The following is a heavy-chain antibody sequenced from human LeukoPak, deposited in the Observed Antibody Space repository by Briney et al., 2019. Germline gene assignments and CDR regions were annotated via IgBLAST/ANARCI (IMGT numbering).Heavy chain of an antibody. V-gene: IGHV3-33*01. CDR1: GFTFSSYG. CDR3: ARSIYGHRAHIDD. Sequence: GRSLRLSCAASGFTFSSYGMHWVRQAPGKGLDWVAVIWHDGSNKYYADSVKGRFTISRDNSKNPLYLQMNSLRAEDTAVYYCARSIYGHRAHIDDWGQGTLVTVSS. J-gene: IGHJ4*02. CDR2: IWHDGSNK. D-gene: IGHD2/OR15-2a*01.